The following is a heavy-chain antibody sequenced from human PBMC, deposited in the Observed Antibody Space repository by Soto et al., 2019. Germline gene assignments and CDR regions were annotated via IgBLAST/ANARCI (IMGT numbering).Heavy chain of an antibody. J-gene: IGHJ5*02. Sequence: GGSLRLSCAASGFTFSSYSMNWVRQAPGKGLEWVSYISSSSSTIYYADSVKGRFTISRDNAKNSLYLQMNSLRAEDTAVYYCARQDYDFLYWFDPWGQGTLVTVSS. CDR2: ISSSSSTI. V-gene: IGHV3-48*01. CDR3: ARQDYDFLYWFDP. CDR1: GFTFSSYS. D-gene: IGHD3-3*01.